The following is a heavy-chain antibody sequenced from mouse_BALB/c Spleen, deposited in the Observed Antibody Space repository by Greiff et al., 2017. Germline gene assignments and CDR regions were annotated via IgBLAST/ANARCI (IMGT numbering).Heavy chain of an antibody. CDR1: GYSITSDYA. V-gene: IGHV3-2*02. Sequence: EVKVEESGPGLVKPSQSLSLTCTVTGYSITSDYAWNWIRQFPGNKLEWMGYISYSGSTSYNPSLKSRISITRDTSKNQFFLQLNSVTTEDTATYYCARRDRYDGTVSYYAMDYWGQGTSVTVSS. CDR2: ISYSGST. J-gene: IGHJ4*01. D-gene: IGHD2-14*01. CDR3: ARRDRYDGTVSYYAMDY.